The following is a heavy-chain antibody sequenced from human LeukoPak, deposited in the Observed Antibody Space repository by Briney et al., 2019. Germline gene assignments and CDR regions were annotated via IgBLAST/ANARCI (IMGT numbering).Heavy chain of an antibody. CDR1: GYTFTSYG. J-gene: IGHJ6*03. D-gene: IGHD2-15*01. CDR3: ARPRSHYCSGGSCYVPYYYYMDV. V-gene: IGHV1-18*01. Sequence: ASVKVSCKASGYTFTSYGISWVRQAPGQGLEWMGWISAYNGNTNYAQKLQGRVTMTTDTSTSTAYMELRSLRSDDTAVYYCARPRSHYCSGGSCYVPYYYYMDVWGKGTTVTISS. CDR2: ISAYNGNT.